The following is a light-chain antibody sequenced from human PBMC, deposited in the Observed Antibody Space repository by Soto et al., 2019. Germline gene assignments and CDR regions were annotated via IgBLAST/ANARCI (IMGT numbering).Light chain of an antibody. Sequence: QSALTQPPSASGTPGQRVTTSCSGSSSYIGSKYVYWYQQLPGTAPKLLIYRNDQRPSRISDRFSGSKSGTSASLAISGLRSEDEADYYCAAWDDSLSGYVFGTGTKVTVL. CDR1: SSYIGSKY. CDR3: AAWDDSLSGYV. CDR2: RND. V-gene: IGLV1-47*01. J-gene: IGLJ1*01.